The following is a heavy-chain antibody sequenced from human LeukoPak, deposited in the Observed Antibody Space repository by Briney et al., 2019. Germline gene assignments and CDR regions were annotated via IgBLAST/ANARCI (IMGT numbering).Heavy chain of an antibody. CDR1: GFSVRDNY. Sequence: PGGSLRLSCAPSGFSVRDNYMNWVRQAPGKGLEWVSIIYNDGSPYYTDSVKGRFTISKGNFKNRLYLQMNSLRAEDTAVYYCARDRPYGAVGDMDVWGQGTTVTVSS. D-gene: IGHD3-16*01. J-gene: IGHJ6*02. CDR2: IYNDGSP. CDR3: ARDRPYGAVGDMDV. V-gene: IGHV3-53*01.